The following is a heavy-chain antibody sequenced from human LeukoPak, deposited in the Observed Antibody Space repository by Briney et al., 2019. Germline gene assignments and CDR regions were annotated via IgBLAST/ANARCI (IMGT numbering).Heavy chain of an antibody. CDR2: INHSGST. V-gene: IGHV4-34*01. Sequence: PSETLSLTCAVYGGSFSGYYWSWIRQPTGKGLEWIGEINHSGSTNYNPSLKSRVTIPVDTSKNQFSLKLSSVTAADTAVYYCAREVVRGVIGLDYWGQGTLVTVSS. CDR3: AREVVRGVIGLDY. D-gene: IGHD3-10*01. J-gene: IGHJ4*02. CDR1: GGSFSGYY.